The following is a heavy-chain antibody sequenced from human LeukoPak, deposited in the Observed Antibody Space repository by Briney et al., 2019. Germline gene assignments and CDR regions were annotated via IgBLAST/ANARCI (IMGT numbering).Heavy chain of an antibody. CDR1: GGSFSGYY. J-gene: IGHJ3*02. CDR3: ARLQWLDAFDI. CDR2: INHSGST. D-gene: IGHD6-19*01. V-gene: IGHV4-34*01. Sequence: SETLSLTCAVYGGSFSGYYWSWIRQPPGKGLEWIGEINHSGSTNYNPSLKSRVTISVDTSKNQFSLKLSSVAAADTAVYYCARLQWLDAFDIWGQGTMVTVSS.